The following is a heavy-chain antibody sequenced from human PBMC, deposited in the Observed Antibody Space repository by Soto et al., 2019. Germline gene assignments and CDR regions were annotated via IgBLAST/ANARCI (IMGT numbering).Heavy chain of an antibody. CDR1: GFTFTSSS. V-gene: IGHV1-58*01. CDR3: AADSGYRYGKMDV. CDR2: IVVGSGNT. Sequence: SVKVSCKASGFTFTSSSVQWVRQARGQRVEWIGWIVVGSGNTNYAQKFQESVTITRDMSTRTAYMALSTLSSEDTAVYYCAADSGYRYGKMDVWGPGTTVTVSS. J-gene: IGHJ6*02. D-gene: IGHD5-18*01.